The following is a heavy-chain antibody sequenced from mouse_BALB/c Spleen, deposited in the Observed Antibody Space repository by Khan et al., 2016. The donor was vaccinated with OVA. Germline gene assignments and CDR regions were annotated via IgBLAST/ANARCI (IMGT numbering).Heavy chain of an antibody. CDR1: GYSLTRNYA. D-gene: IGHD3-3*01. CDR3: ARGRAY. V-gene: IGHV3-2*02. Sequence: EVQLQESGPGLVKPSQSLSLTCTVTGYSLTRNYAWNWIRQFPGNKLEWMGYINYSGSTSYTPSPKSRISITRDTSTNQFFLQLNSVTTEDTATYFCARGRAYWGQGTLVTVSA. J-gene: IGHJ3*01. CDR2: INYSGST.